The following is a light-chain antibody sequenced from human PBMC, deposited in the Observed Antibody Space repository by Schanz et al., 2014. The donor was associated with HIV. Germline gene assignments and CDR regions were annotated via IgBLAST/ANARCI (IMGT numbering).Light chain of an antibody. CDR1: SNDVGGHNY. V-gene: IGLV2-14*03. CDR2: EVT. CDR3: SSYTSINSWG. J-gene: IGLJ3*02. Sequence: QSALTQPASVSGSPGQSITISCTGTSNDVGGHNYVSWFQQQPGRAPKLLIFEVTNRPSGIPNRFSGSKSGNTASLTISGLQAEDEADYYCSSYTSINSWGFGGGTKGTVL.